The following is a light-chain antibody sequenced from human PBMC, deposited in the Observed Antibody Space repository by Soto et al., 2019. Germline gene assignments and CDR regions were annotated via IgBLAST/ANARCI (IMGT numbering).Light chain of an antibody. CDR2: HAS. Sequence: EVVLTQSPATLSLSPGEGASLSCRASQTVTNLAWYQHKPGQAPRLLIYHASTRATGIPARFSGSGSGTDFTLSISSLEPEDFAVYYCQQYSSWRRSFGGGTKVEIK. J-gene: IGKJ4*01. V-gene: IGKV3-11*01. CDR3: QQYSSWRRS. CDR1: QTVTN.